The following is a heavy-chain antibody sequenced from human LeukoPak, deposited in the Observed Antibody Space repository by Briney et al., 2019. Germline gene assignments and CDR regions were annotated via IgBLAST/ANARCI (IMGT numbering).Heavy chain of an antibody. CDR3: ARGHYGSGRSWFDP. Sequence: TGGSLRLSCAASGFSFSDYYMSWIRQAPGKGLEWIGEINHSGSTNYNPSLKSRVTISVDTSKNQFSLKLSSVTAADTAVYYCARGHYGSGRSWFDPWGQGTLVTVSS. D-gene: IGHD3-10*01. CDR2: INHSGST. J-gene: IGHJ5*02. CDR1: GFSFSDYY. V-gene: IGHV4-34*01.